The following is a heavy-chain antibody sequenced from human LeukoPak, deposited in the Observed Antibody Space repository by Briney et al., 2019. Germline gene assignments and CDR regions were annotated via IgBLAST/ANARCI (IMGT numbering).Heavy chain of an antibody. J-gene: IGHJ4*02. CDR2: VYHSGST. CDR3: AREQYKYYDSSGYADFDY. Sequence: PSETLSLTCTVSGYSLSSAYYWAWIRQPPGKGLEWIGSVYHSGSTYYNPSLKSRVTISVDTSKNQFSLKLSSVTAADTAVDYCAREQYKYYDSSGYADFDYWGQGTLVTVSS. CDR1: GYSLSSAYY. V-gene: IGHV4-38-2*02. D-gene: IGHD3-22*01.